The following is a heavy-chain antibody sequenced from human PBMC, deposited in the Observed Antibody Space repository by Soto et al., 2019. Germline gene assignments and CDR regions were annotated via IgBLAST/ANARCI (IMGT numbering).Heavy chain of an antibody. CDR2: IYHSGST. V-gene: IGHV4-4*02. J-gene: IGHJ5*02. CDR1: SGSISSSNW. CDR3: ARRFTVTTRRKWFDP. Sequence: QVQLQESGPGLVKPSGTLSLTCAVSSGSISSSNWWSWVRQPPGKGLEWIGEIYHSGSTNYNPSLKSRVTISGDKSKIQFSLKLSSVTAADTAVYYCARRFTVTTRRKWFDPWGQGTLVTVSS. D-gene: IGHD4-17*01.